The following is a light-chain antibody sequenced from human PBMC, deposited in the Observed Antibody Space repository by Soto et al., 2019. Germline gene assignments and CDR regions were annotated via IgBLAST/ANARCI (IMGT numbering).Light chain of an antibody. Sequence: DIQMTQSPSTLSASIGDRVTITCRASQTISDWLAWHQQKPGKAPKLLIYKASSLESGVPSRFSGSGSGTECTRTISSLQPDDVETYYCQHYNSYSGTFGQGTKVDIK. J-gene: IGKJ1*01. CDR3: QHYNSYSGT. CDR2: KAS. V-gene: IGKV1-5*03. CDR1: QTISDW.